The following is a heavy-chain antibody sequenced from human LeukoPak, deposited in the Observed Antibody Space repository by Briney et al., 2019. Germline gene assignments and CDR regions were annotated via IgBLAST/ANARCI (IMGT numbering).Heavy chain of an antibody. CDR1: GGSISSYY. D-gene: IGHD1-14*01. Sequence: PSETLSLTCTVSGGSISSYYWSWIRQPPGKGLEWIGYIYYSGSTNYNPSLKSRVTISVDTSKNQFSLKLSSVTAADTAVYYCVRKGMGPGTGDYWGQGTLVTVPS. CDR3: VRKGMGPGTGDY. J-gene: IGHJ4*02. CDR2: IYYSGST. V-gene: IGHV4-59*01.